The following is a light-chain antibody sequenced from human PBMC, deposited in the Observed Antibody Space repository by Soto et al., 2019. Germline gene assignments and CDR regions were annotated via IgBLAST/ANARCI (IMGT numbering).Light chain of an antibody. J-gene: IGLJ2*01. Sequence: QSALTQPRSVSGSPGQSVTISCTGTSGDVGDYNYVSWYQQNPGKAPKLMIYDVSKRPSGVPDRFSGSKSGNTASLTISGLQGEDEADYYCCSDAGSYTFRVFGGGTKLTVL. CDR3: CSDAGSYTFRV. CDR2: DVS. V-gene: IGLV2-11*01. CDR1: SGDVGDYNY.